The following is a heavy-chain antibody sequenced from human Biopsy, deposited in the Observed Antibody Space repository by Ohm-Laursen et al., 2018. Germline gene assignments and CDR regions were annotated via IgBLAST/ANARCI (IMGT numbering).Heavy chain of an antibody. Sequence: GSLRLSCAASGFTFSTYSMEWVRQAPGKGLEWVSSITGTGSSTFYADSVTGRFTISRDNGRSSLYLQMNSLRAEDTAVYYCARDRYYGSANYFGYYNMDVWGQGTTVTVSS. CDR2: ITGTGSST. V-gene: IGHV3-21*01. CDR3: ARDRYYGSANYFGYYNMDV. D-gene: IGHD3-10*01. J-gene: IGHJ6*02. CDR1: GFTFSTYS.